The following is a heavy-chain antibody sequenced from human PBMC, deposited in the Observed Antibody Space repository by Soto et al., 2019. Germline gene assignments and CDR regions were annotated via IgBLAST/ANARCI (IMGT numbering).Heavy chain of an antibody. CDR3: AREGSGSYSFDY. D-gene: IGHD1-26*01. V-gene: IGHV3-64*01. CDR2: ISSNGGST. J-gene: IGHJ4*02. Sequence: EVQLVESGGGLVQPGGSLRLSCAASGFTFSSYAMHWVRQAPGKGLEYVSAISSNGGSTYYANSVKGRFTISRDNSKNTLYIQMGSLRAEDIAVYYCAREGSGSYSFDYWGQGTLGTVYS. CDR1: GFTFSSYA.